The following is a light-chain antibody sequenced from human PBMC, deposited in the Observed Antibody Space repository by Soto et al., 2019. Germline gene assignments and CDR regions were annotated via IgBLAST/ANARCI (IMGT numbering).Light chain of an antibody. CDR2: RNN. V-gene: IGLV1-47*01. J-gene: IGLJ7*01. CDR3: AAWDDSLSGPV. Sequence: QAVVTQPPSASGTPGQRVTISCYGSSSNIGSNYVYWYQQLPGTAPKLLIYRNNQRPSGVPDRFSGSKSGTSASLAISGLRSEDEADYYCAAWDDSLSGPVFGGGTQLTVL. CDR1: SSNIGSNY.